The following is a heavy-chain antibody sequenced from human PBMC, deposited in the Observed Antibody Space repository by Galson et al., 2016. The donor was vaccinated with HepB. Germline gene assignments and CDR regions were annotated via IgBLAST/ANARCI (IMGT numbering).Heavy chain of an antibody. CDR2: INPNSGGT. V-gene: IGHV1-2*04. CDR3: ARAGGTSGSYDGYYGMGV. J-gene: IGHJ6*02. D-gene: IGHD3-10*01. CDR1: GYSFTSND. Sequence: SVKVSCKASGYSFTSNDLNWIRQAPGQGLEWMGWINPNSGGTNYAQKFQGWVIMTRDTSISTAYMELSRLRSGDTAVYYCARAGGTSGSYDGYYGMGVWGQGTTVTVSS.